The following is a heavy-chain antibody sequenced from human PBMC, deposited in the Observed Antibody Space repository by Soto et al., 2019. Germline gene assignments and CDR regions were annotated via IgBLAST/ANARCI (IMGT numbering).Heavy chain of an antibody. CDR1: GGSFSGYY. CDR3: ASVAARRFYYYYGMDV. Sequence: SETLSLTCAVYGGSFSGYYWSWIRQPPGKGLEWIGEINHSGSTNYNPSLKSRVTISVDTSKNQFSLKLSSVTAADTAVYYCASVAARRFYYYYGMDVWGQGTTVTVSS. D-gene: IGHD6-6*01. V-gene: IGHV4-34*01. CDR2: INHSGST. J-gene: IGHJ6*02.